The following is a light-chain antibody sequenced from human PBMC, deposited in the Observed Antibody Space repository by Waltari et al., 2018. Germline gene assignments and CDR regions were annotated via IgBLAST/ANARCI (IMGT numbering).Light chain of an antibody. CDR1: STYVGASNY. J-gene: IGLJ3*02. V-gene: IGLV2-14*03. Sequence: QSALTPPASVSGSPGPSILISCTGTSTYVGASNYVSWYQHRPGTAPKLMIHDVDKRPSGVSSRFSGSKSGNTASLTISGLQAEDEANYYCSSFRGGASWVFGGGTIVTVL. CDR2: DVD. CDR3: SSFRGGASWV.